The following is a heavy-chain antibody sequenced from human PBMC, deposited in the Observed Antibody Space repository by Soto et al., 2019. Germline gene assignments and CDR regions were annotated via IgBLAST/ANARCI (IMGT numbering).Heavy chain of an antibody. J-gene: IGHJ3*02. CDR1: GGSISSGGYS. CDR3: ARDLNPIAFDI. CDR2: IYHSGST. Sequence: SETLSLTCAVSGGSISSGGYSWSWIRQPPGKGLEWIGYIYHSGSTYYNPSLKSRVTISVDRSKNQFSLKLSSVTAADTAVYYCARDLNPIAFDIWGQGTMVTVSS. V-gene: IGHV4-30-2*01.